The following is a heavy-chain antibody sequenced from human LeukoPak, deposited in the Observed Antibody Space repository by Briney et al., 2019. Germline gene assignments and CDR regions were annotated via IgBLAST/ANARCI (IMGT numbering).Heavy chain of an antibody. CDR2: IKQDGSEV. CDR3: VRALGSSSSDF. CDR1: GFTFDRSW. D-gene: IGHD6-6*01. V-gene: IGHV3-7*01. Sequence: PGGSLRLSCAASGFTFDRSWTSWVRQAPGKGLEWVANIKQDGSEVYYVDSVEGRFTVSRDNAKNSLSLQMNSLRGEDTAVYYCVRALGSSSSDFWGQGTLVTVSS. J-gene: IGHJ4*02.